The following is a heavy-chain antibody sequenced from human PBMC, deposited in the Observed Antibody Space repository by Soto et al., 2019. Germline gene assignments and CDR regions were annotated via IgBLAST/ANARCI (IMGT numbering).Heavy chain of an antibody. D-gene: IGHD2-15*01. CDR2: ISAYNGNT. CDR3: ARDGGSYVPDCSGGSCYSYYYYYYMDV. V-gene: IGHV1-18*01. J-gene: IGHJ6*03. Sequence: QVQLVQSGAEVKKPGASVKVSCKASGYTFTSYGISWVRQAPGQGLEWMGWISAYNGNTNYAQKLQGRVTMTTDTYTSTAYMELRSLRSDDTAVYYCARDGGSYVPDCSGGSCYSYYYYYYMDVWGKGTTVTVSS. CDR1: GYTFTSYG.